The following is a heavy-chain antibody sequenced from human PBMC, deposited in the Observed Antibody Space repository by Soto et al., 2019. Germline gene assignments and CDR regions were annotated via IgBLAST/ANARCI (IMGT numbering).Heavy chain of an antibody. J-gene: IGHJ4*02. CDR3: VRDNDRSFDY. Sequence: GGSLRLSCAASGFIFSSHWMHWVRQAPGKGLVGVSHIGPDGSNIWEADSVRGRFTISRDNARNRLYLQMNSLRDEDTAIYYCVRDNDRSFDYWGQGILVTVSS. V-gene: IGHV3-74*01. D-gene: IGHD1-1*01. CDR1: GFIFSSHW. CDR2: IGPDGSNI.